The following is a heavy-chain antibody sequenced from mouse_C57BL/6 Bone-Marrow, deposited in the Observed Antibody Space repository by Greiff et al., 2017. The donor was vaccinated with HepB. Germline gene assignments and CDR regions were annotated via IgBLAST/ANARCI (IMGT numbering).Heavy chain of an antibody. V-gene: IGHV5-6*01. CDR1: GFTFSSYG. CDR2: ISSGGSYT. D-gene: IGHD4-1*01. CDR3: ARHNWYPDYLDT. Sequence: EVQLVESGGDLVKPGGSLKLSCAASGFTFSSYGMSWVRQTPDKRLEWVATISSGGSYTYYPDSVKGRFTISRDNAQNTRYLQMSSLKSEDTSMYYCARHNWYPDYLDTGGKGTTLPFSS. J-gene: IGHJ2*01.